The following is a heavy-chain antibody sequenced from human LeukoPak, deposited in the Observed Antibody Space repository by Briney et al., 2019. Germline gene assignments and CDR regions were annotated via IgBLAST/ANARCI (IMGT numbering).Heavy chain of an antibody. V-gene: IGHV1-2*06. CDR3: ARDQRGYSGYESALAY. CDR1: GYTFTGYY. D-gene: IGHD5-12*01. J-gene: IGHJ4*02. Sequence: ASVKVSCKASGYTFTGYYMRWVRQAPGQGLEWMGRINPNSGGTNYAQKFQGRVTMTRDTSISTAYMELSRLRSDDTAVYYCARDQRGYSGYESALAYWGQGTLVTVSS. CDR2: INPNSGGT.